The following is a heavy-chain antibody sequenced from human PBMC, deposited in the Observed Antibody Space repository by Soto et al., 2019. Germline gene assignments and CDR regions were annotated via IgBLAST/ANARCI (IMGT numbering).Heavy chain of an antibody. D-gene: IGHD3-16*01. CDR2: IKSNSDGGTT. CDR3: VWGDPFI. J-gene: IGHJ3*02. CDR1: GFTFANAW. Sequence: EVQLVESGGGVVKPGGSLRLSCNTSGFTFANAWMSWIRQAPGKGLEGIGRIKSNSDGGTTDYIAPVEGRFIVSREDSKNTLYLQMAGLKPDDTGVYYCVWGDPFICGRGTEVIVSS. V-gene: IGHV3-15*01.